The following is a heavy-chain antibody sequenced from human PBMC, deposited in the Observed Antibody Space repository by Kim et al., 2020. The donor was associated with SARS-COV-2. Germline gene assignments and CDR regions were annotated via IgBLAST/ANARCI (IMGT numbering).Heavy chain of an antibody. CDR3: AREQSFRYGDSDTSDY. D-gene: IGHD4-17*01. CDR1: GGTFSSYA. J-gene: IGHJ4*02. CDR2: IVPLSGST. V-gene: IGHV1-69*06. Sequence: SVKVSCKASGGTFSSYALSWVRQAPGHGLEWMGGIVPLSGSTNYAQKFRGRVTVTADKSTSTLYMEMSNLRSEDTAIYFCAREQSFRYGDSDTSDYWGQGTLVTVS.